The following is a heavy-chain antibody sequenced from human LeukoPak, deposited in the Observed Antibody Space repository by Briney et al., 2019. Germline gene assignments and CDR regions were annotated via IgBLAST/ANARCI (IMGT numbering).Heavy chain of an antibody. CDR2: INSDGSST. Sequence: QPGGSLVLSCAASGFTFSSYWMHWVRQAPGKGLVWVSRINSDGSSTSYADPVKGRFTISRDNAKNTLYLQINSLRAEDTAVYYCARRSAAKDAFDIWGQGTMVTVSS. J-gene: IGHJ3*02. CDR3: ARRSAAKDAFDI. CDR1: GFTFSSYW. V-gene: IGHV3-74*01. D-gene: IGHD6-25*01.